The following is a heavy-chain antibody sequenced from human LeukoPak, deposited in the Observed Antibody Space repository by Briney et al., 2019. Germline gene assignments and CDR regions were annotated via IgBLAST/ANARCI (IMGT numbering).Heavy chain of an antibody. V-gene: IGHV1-2*02. CDR2: INPNSGGT. D-gene: IGHD3-10*01. CDR1: GYTFTGYY. CDR3: ARGLGEFHKEI. Sequence: ASVKVSCKASGYTFTGYYMHWVRQAPGQGLGWMGWINPNSGGTNYARKFQGRITMTRDTSSSTAYMDLSRLRSDDTAVYYCARGLGEFHKEIWGQGTMVTVSS. J-gene: IGHJ3*02.